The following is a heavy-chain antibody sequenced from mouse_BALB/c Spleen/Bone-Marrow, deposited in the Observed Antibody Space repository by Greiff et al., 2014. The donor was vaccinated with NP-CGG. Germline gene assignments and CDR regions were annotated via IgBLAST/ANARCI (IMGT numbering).Heavy chain of an antibody. Sequence: DVQLVESGGGLVQPGGSLKLSCAASGFTFSSYSMSWVRQTPEKRLEWVAYISNGGGSTYYPDTVKGRFTISRDNAKNTLYLQMSSLKSEDTAMYYCARQLGLRVDCWGQGSSVTVSS. J-gene: IGHJ4*01. D-gene: IGHD3-1*01. CDR1: GFTFSSYS. CDR2: ISNGGGST. CDR3: ARQLGLRVDC. V-gene: IGHV5-12-2*01.